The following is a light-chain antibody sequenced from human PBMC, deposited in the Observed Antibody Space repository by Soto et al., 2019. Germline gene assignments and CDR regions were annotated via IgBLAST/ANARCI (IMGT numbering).Light chain of an antibody. CDR1: QSVSNN. CDR3: QQYNKWPLT. V-gene: IGKV3-15*01. Sequence: EIVMTQSPATLSVSQGERATLSCRASQSVSNNLAWYQQTPGQAPRLLLYFASTRATGTPARFIGSGSGTEFTLTISSLQSEDFAVYYCQQYNKWPLTFGRGTKVETK. J-gene: IGKJ4*01. CDR2: FAS.